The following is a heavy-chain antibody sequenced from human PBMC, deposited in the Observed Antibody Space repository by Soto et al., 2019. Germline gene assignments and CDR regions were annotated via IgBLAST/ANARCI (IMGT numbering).Heavy chain of an antibody. J-gene: IGHJ4*02. CDR2: ISASGASA. Sequence: EVQLLESGGGLVQPGESLRLSCAASGFTFSGFAMNWVRRAPGQGLEWVATISASGASAYYADSVKGHLTISRDNSKNTLYLQIASLRDDDSAIYYCAKDELRFVGPHNYCDHWGPGILVTVSS. CDR3: AKDELRFVGPHNYCDH. V-gene: IGHV3-23*01. D-gene: IGHD3-3*01. CDR1: GFTFSGFA.